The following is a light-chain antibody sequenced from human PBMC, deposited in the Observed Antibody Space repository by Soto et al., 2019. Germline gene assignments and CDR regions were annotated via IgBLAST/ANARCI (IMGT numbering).Light chain of an antibody. CDR3: SSYTSSSTLVV. Sequence: QSALTQPASVSGSPGQSITISCTGTSSDVGGYNYVSWYQQHPGKAPKLMIYDVSNRPSGVSNRFSGSKSGNTASLTISGLQAEDEADYYSSSYTSSSTLVVFGGGISLTVL. CDR1: SSDVGGYNY. J-gene: IGLJ2*01. V-gene: IGLV2-14*01. CDR2: DVS.